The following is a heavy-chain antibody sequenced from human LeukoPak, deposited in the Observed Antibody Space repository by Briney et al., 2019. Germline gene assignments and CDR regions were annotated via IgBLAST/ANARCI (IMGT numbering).Heavy chain of an antibody. V-gene: IGHV1-2*02. Sequence: ASVKVSCKASGYSFTACYMHWVRQAPGQGLEWMGWINPNSGVTNYAQKFQGRVTMTRDTSINTAYMKLSRLRSDDTAMYYCAKDDSSSWSPATYWGQGTLVTVSS. CDR3: AKDDSSSWSPATY. CDR2: INPNSGVT. D-gene: IGHD6-13*01. CDR1: GYSFTACY. J-gene: IGHJ4*02.